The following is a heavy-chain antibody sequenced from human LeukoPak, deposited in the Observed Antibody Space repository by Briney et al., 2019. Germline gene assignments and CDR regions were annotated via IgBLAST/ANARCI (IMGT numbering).Heavy chain of an antibody. CDR3: ARDHVLTIGWYDY. CDR1: GGSMSSYY. J-gene: IGHJ4*02. V-gene: IGHV4-59*01. Sequence: PSETLSLTCTVSGGSMSSYYWSWIRQPPGKGREWIGYIHYSGNTNYNPSLKSRVTISVDTYKNQFSLKMSSVTAADTAVYYCARDHVLTIGWYDYWGQGTLVPVSS. D-gene: IGHD2-15*01. CDR2: IHYSGNT.